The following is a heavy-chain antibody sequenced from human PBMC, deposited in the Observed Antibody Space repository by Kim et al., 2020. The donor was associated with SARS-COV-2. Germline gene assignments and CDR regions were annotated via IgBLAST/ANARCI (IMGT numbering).Heavy chain of an antibody. CDR2: INAGNGNT. D-gene: IGHD2-15*01. Sequence: ASVKVSCKASGYTFTSYAMHWVRQAPGQRLEWMGWINAGNGNTKYSQKFQGRVTITRDTSVSTAYMELSSLRSEDTAVYYCARGCSGGSCYGSWAFAFDIWGQGTMVTVSS. CDR3: ARGCSGGSCYGSWAFAFDI. J-gene: IGHJ3*02. CDR1: GYTFTSYA. V-gene: IGHV1-3*01.